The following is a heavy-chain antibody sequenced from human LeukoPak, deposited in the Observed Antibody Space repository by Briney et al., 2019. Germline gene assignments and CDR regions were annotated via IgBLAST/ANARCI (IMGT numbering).Heavy chain of an antibody. J-gene: IGHJ6*04. Sequence: ASVRVSCKASGYTFTSYDINWVRQATGQGLEWMGWMNPNSGNTGYAQKFQGRVTMTRNTSISTAYMELSSLRSEDTAVYYCARGATGYRSRLVWGKGTTVTVSS. CDR2: MNPNSGNT. V-gene: IGHV1-8*01. CDR3: ARGATGYRSRLV. D-gene: IGHD6-13*01. CDR1: GYTFTSYD.